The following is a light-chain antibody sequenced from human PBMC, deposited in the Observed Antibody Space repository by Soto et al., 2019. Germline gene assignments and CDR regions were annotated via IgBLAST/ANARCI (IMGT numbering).Light chain of an antibody. CDR2: DVS. CDR1: SSDVGGYNY. Sequence: QSVLTQPASVSGSPGQSIAISCTGTSSDVGGYNYVSWYQQYPGKAPKLMIYDVSNRPSGVSDRFSGSKSDNTASLTISGLQAEDEADYYCSSYTNSVPPFIFGGGTKLTVL. J-gene: IGLJ2*01. V-gene: IGLV2-14*03. CDR3: SSYTNSVPPFI.